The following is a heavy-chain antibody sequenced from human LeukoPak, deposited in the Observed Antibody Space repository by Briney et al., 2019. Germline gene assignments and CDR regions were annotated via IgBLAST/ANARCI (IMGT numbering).Heavy chain of an antibody. CDR1: GFTFSSYV. CDR2: ISGGGGST. V-gene: IGHV3-23*01. D-gene: IGHD2-2*01. CDR3: AKGGYCSSTSCYVGWFDP. Sequence: GGSLRLSCAASGFTFSSYVMNWVRQAPGKGLQWVSVISGGGGSTYYADSVKGRFTISRDNSKNTLFLRMNSLRAEDTAVYYCAKGGYCSSTSCYVGWFDPWGQGTLVTVSS. J-gene: IGHJ5*02.